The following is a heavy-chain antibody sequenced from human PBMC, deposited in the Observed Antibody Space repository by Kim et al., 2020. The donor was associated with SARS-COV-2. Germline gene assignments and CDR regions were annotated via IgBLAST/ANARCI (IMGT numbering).Heavy chain of an antibody. J-gene: IGHJ4*02. Sequence: GGSLRLSCVVSGFTFDEHAMHWVREVPGKGLEWVSGISWDNKNTGYADSVKGRFTISRDNIRKTLYLQMNGLTAEDTALYYCGKDRGRLDDGDSIDYWGQGTLVRVSS. CDR1: GFTFDEHA. D-gene: IGHD4-17*01. CDR3: GKDRGRLDDGDSIDY. V-gene: IGHV3-9*01. CDR2: ISWDNKNT.